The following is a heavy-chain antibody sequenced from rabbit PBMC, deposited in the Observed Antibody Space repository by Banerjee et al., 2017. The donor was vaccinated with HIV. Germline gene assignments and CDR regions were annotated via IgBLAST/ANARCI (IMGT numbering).Heavy chain of an antibody. Sequence: QEQLVESGGGLVQPEGSLTLTCTASGFTISSSYYHICWVRQAPEKGLEWIGCIESSGGNFYYTNWAKGRFTISKTSSTTVTLQMTSLTAADTATYFCARDYADWPSIGYDLWGPGTLVTVS. J-gene: IGHJ4*01. CDR3: ARDYADWPSIGYDL. V-gene: IGHV1S45*01. CDR2: IESSGGNF. D-gene: IGHD1-1*01. CDR1: GFTISSSYY.